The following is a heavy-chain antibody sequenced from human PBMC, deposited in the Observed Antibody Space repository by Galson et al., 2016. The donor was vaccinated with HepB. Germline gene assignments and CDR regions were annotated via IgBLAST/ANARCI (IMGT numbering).Heavy chain of an antibody. V-gene: IGHV3-30*04. D-gene: IGHD6-19*01. CDR1: GFTFSDHA. Sequence: SLRLSCAASGFTFSDHAVHWVRQAPGKELEWVALISYDGRHKFYTDSVKGRFTVSRDNSKNTLYLQMNGLRPEDTAVYYCTRDRAWYRSGWYPLFDHWGQGTLVTVSS. CDR2: ISYDGRHK. J-gene: IGHJ4*02. CDR3: TRDRAWYRSGWYPLFDH.